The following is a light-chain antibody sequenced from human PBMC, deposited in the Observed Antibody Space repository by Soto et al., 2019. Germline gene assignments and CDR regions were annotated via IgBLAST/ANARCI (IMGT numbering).Light chain of an antibody. CDR3: QQSYSTPWT. J-gene: IGKJ1*01. CDR1: QSISNY. Sequence: DIQMTQSPSSLSASVGDRVTITCRASQSISNYLNWYQQKPGKAPRFLISAASTLQSGVPSRFSGSGSGTDFTLTISRLQPEDFAIYSCQQSYSTPWTFGQGPKVEIK. CDR2: AAS. V-gene: IGKV1-39*01.